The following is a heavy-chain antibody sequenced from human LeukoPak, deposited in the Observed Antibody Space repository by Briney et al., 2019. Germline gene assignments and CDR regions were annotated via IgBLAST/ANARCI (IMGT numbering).Heavy chain of an antibody. CDR1: GFTVSSNY. J-gene: IGHJ4*02. Sequence: GGSLRLSCAASGFTVSSNYMSWVRQAPGKGLEWVSVIYSGGSTYYADSVKGRFTISRDNSKNTLYLQMNSLRAEDTAVYYCARDQSGSGSYYHDYWGQGTLVTVSS. CDR2: IYSGGST. D-gene: IGHD3-10*01. V-gene: IGHV3-66*01. CDR3: ARDQSGSGSYYHDY.